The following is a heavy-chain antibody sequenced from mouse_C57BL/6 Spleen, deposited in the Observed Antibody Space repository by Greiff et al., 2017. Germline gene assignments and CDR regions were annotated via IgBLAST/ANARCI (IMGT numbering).Heavy chain of an antibody. CDR2: IYPGNSDT. CDR1: GYTFTSYW. D-gene: IGHD1-1*01. V-gene: IGHV1-5*01. Sequence: EVQLQQSGTVLARPGASVKMSCKTSGYTFTSYWMHWVKQRPGQGLEWIGAIYPGNSDTSSNQQFKGKAKLTAVTSASTAYMELSSLTNEDSAVYYCTRLGYYYGSRDAMDYWGQGTSVTVSS. CDR3: TRLGYYYGSRDAMDY. J-gene: IGHJ4*01.